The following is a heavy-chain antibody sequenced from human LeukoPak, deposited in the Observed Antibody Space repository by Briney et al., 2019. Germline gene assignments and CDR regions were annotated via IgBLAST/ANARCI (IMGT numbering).Heavy chain of an antibody. D-gene: IGHD2-2*01. CDR1: GGSVSSGSYY. V-gene: IGHV4-61*01. CDR2: IHYSGST. CDR3: VSRYCSSTSCYDY. J-gene: IGHJ4*02. Sequence: PSETLSLTCTVSGGSVSSGSYYWSWIRQPPGKGLEWIGYIHYSGSTNYNPSLKSRVTISVDTSKNQFSLKLSSVTAADTAVYYCVSRYCSSTSCYDYWGQGTLVTVAS.